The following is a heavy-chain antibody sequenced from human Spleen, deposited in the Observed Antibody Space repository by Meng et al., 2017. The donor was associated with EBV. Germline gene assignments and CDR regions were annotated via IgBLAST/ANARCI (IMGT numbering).Heavy chain of an antibody. V-gene: IGHV3-74*01. CDR2: INSDGNVI. D-gene: IGHD1-26*01. CDR1: GFTLSSYW. Sequence: EVQVMESGGGLVQLGGSLRLSCADSGFTLSSYWVHWVRQAPGKGLVWVSRINSDGNVITYADSVKGRFTISRDNAKNTVYLQMNNVRVEDTAVYYCAKDCFGAKDSWGQGTLVTVSS. CDR3: AKDCFGAKDS. J-gene: IGHJ5*01.